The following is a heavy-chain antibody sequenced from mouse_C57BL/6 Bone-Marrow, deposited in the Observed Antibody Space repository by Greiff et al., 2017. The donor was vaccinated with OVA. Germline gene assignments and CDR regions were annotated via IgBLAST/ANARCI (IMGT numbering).Heavy chain of an antibody. CDR1: GYTFTSYG. D-gene: IGHD3-1*01. Sequence: QVQLKQSGAELARPGASVKLSCKASGYTFTSYGISWVKQRTGQGLEWIGEIYPRSGNTYYNEKFKGKATLTADKSSSTAYMELRSLTSEDSAVYFCARDGGSHWYFDVWGTGTTVTVSS. V-gene: IGHV1-81*01. CDR2: IYPRSGNT. CDR3: ARDGGSHWYFDV. J-gene: IGHJ1*03.